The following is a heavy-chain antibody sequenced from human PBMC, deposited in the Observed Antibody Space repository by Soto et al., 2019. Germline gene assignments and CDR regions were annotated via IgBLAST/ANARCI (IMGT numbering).Heavy chain of an antibody. J-gene: IGHJ6*02. D-gene: IGHD6-13*01. V-gene: IGHV3-33*01. CDR3: VREMYSSSWHKADYYYYGVDV. Sequence: QVRLVESGGGVVQPGRSLRLSCAASGFTFSSYGMHWVRQAPGKGLQWVAVIYYDGSNEYYADSVKGRLTVSRDNSKNMVYLQMNSLRAEDTAVYYCVREMYSSSWHKADYYYYGVDVWGQGTTVTVSS. CDR1: GFTFSSYG. CDR2: IYYDGSNE.